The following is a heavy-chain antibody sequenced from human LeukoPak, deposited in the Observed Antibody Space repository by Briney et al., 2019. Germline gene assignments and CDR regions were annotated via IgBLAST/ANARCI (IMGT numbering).Heavy chain of an antibody. V-gene: IGHV4-4*07. CDR3: ARGVDSYRIDY. J-gene: IGHJ4*02. D-gene: IGHD5-18*01. CDR2: IYVSEST. Sequence: PSETLSLTCTVSGGSISGYYWNWIRQPAGKGLEWIGRIYVSESTNYNPSLKSRVSMSVDASKNQFSLKLSSVTAADTAMYYCARGVDSYRIDYWGQGSLVTVSS. CDR1: GGSISGYY.